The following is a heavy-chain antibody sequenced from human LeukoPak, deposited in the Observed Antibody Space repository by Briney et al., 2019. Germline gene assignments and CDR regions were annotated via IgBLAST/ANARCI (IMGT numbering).Heavy chain of an antibody. CDR2: ISSSSSYI. D-gene: IGHD1/OR15-1a*01. J-gene: IGHJ4*02. V-gene: IGHV3-21*01. CDR3: AREDVPEQGYFDY. CDR1: GFTFISYS. Sequence: GGSLRLSCAASGFTFISYSMKWVRQAPGKGLEWVSSISSSSSYIYYADSVKGRFTISRDNAKNSLYLQMNSLRAEDTAVYYCAREDVPEQGYFDYWGQGTLVTVSS.